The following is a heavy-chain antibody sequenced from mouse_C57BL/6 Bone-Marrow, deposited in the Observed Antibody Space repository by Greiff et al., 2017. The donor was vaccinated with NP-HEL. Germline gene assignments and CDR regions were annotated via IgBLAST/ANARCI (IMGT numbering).Heavy chain of an antibody. CDR2: ISYDGSN. CDR3: ARGLYYDYDKDY. J-gene: IGHJ2*01. D-gene: IGHD2-4*01. CDR1: GYSITSGYY. V-gene: IGHV3-6*01. Sequence: EVQRVESGPGLVKPSQSLSLTCSVTGYSITSGYYWNWIRQFPGNKLEWMGYISYDGSNNYNPSLKNRISITRDTSKNQFFLKLNSVTTEDTATYYCARGLYYDYDKDYWGQGTTLTVSS.